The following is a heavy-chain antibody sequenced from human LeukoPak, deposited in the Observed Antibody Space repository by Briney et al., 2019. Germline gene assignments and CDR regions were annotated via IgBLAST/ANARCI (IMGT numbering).Heavy chain of an antibody. CDR3: AKELTTVTTADFFDY. CDR1: GFTFSNYA. V-gene: IGHV3-23*01. CDR2: ISGSGENT. Sequence: GGSLRLSCAASGFTFSNYAMTWVRQAPGKGLEWVSSISGSGENTLYADSVKGRFTISRDNSKNTLYLQMNSLRAEDTAIYYCAKELTTVTTADFFDYWGQGTLVSVSS. J-gene: IGHJ4*02. D-gene: IGHD4-17*01.